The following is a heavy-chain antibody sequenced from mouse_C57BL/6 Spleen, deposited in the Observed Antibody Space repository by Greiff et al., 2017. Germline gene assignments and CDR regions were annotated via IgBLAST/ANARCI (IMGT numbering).Heavy chain of an antibody. J-gene: IGHJ2*01. Sequence: VQLQQSGPELVKPGASVKISCKASGYTFTDYYMNWVKQSHGKSLEWIGDINPNNGGTSYNQKFKGKATLTVDKSSSTAYMELRSLTSEDSAVYYCAREGNYYGSRPYFDYWGQGTTLTVSS. V-gene: IGHV1-26*01. CDR1: GYTFTDYY. D-gene: IGHD1-1*01. CDR2: INPNNGGT. CDR3: AREGNYYGSRPYFDY.